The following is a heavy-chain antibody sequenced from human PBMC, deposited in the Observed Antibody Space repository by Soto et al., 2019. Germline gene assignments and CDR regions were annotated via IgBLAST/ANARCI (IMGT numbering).Heavy chain of an antibody. Sequence: PGGSLRLSCLASGFAFSDYAMTWFRHVPGRGLEWVSSLNGAGGSTDYADSVRGRFTISRDNSQNTLFLQMNRLTVDDTAIYYCAAPRDEYGSGISWFTYGMDVWGQGTTVTVSS. CDR2: LNGAGGST. CDR3: AAPRDEYGSGISWFTYGMDV. CDR1: GFAFSDYA. J-gene: IGHJ6*02. D-gene: IGHD3-10*01. V-gene: IGHV3-23*01.